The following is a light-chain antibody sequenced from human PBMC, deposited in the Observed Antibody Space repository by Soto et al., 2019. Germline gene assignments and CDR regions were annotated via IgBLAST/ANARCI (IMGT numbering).Light chain of an antibody. J-gene: IGLJ1*01. CDR2: RNT. CDR3: ATWDDSLSGYV. Sequence: QSVLTQPPSTSGTPGQRVTISCSGGSSNIGSNFVYWYQHLPGTAPKLLIYRNTLRPSGVPDRLSGSKSGTSASLAISGLRSEDEADYYCATWDDSLSGYVFGTGTKLTVL. V-gene: IGLV1-47*01. CDR1: SSNIGSNF.